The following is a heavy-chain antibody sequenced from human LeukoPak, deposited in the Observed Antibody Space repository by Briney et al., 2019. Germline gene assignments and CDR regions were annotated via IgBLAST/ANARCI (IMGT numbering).Heavy chain of an antibody. V-gene: IGHV4-59*01. D-gene: IGHD6-13*01. CDR3: ARDSQQLVPVRGAFDI. CDR2: IYYSGST. CDR1: GGSISSYY. Sequence: SETLSPTCTVSGGSISSYYWSWIRQPPGKGLEWIGYIYYSGSTNYNPSLKSRVTISVDTSKNQFSLKLSSVTAADTAVYYCARDSQQLVPVRGAFDIWGQGTMVTVSS. J-gene: IGHJ3*02.